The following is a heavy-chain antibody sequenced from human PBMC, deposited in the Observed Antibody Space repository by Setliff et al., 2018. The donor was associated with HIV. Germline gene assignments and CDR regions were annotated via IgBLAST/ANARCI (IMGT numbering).Heavy chain of an antibody. CDR1: GDSVSSRSYY. V-gene: IGHV4-61*09. CDR2: IYTGGST. Sequence: SETLSLTCTVSGDSVSSRSYYWSWIRQPAGKGLEWIGHIYTGGSTNYNPSLKSRVTMSVDTSKNQFSLKLSSVTAADTAVYYCARDVPWGDYYYYMDVWGKGTTVTV. CDR3: ARDVPWGDYYYYMDV. J-gene: IGHJ6*03. D-gene: IGHD3-16*01.